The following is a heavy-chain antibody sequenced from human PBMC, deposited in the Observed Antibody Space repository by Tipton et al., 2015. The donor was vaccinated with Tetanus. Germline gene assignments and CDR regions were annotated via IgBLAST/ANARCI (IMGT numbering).Heavy chain of an antibody. Sequence: TLSLTCTVSGGSISSGGYYWSWIRQHPGTGLEWIGNIYYSGSTYYNPSLKSRVTISVDTSKNQFSLKLSSVTAADTAVYYCARYYDSSGYYRRRYTSSFDYWGQGTLVTVSS. J-gene: IGHJ4*02. V-gene: IGHV4-31*03. CDR2: IYYSGST. CDR1: GGSISSGGYY. D-gene: IGHD3-22*01. CDR3: ARYYDSSGYYRRRYTSSFDY.